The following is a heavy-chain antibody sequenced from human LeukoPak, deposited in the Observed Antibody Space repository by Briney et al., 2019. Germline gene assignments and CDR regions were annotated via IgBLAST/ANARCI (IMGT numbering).Heavy chain of an antibody. J-gene: IGHJ6*03. CDR3: ARESAVKLLLSRSYYYYMDV. CDR1: GGSFSGYY. Sequence: SETLSLTCAVYGGSFSGYYWSWIRQPPGKGLEWVGEITHSGSTNYNPSLKSRVTISVDTSKNQFSLKLSSVTAADTAVYYCARESAVKLLLSRSYYYYMDVWGKGTTVTVSS. CDR2: ITHSGST. D-gene: IGHD2/OR15-2a*01. V-gene: IGHV4-34*01.